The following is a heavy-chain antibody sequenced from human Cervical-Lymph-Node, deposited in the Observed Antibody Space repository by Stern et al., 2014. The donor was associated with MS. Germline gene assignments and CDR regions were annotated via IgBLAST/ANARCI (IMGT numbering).Heavy chain of an antibody. D-gene: IGHD5-18*01. CDR3: AKDRRGGYNYLYGMDV. CDR2: TSYDGGNR. V-gene: IGHV3-30*18. CDR1: RFTFRSYG. Sequence: VQLVESGGGVVQPGTSLRLSCTGSRFTFRSYGIHWVRQAPGKGLEWVSVTSYDGGNRQYADSVNGRFTISRDNSKNTVYLHLNSLRPEDTGVYHCAKDRRGGYNYLYGMDVWGQGTTVTVS. J-gene: IGHJ6*02.